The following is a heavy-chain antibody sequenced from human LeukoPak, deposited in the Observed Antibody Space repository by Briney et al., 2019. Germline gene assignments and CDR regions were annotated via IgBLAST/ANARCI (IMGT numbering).Heavy chain of an antibody. V-gene: IGHV3-23*01. CDR1: GFTFSSYG. J-gene: IGHJ4*02. CDR2: ISGSGGST. Sequence: GGSLRLSCAASGFTFSSYGMSWVRQAPGKGLEWVSAISGSGGSTYYADSVKGRFTISRDNSKNTLYLQMNSLRAEDTAVYYCAKDLSAVVTATGGHDYWGQGTLVTVSS. CDR3: AKDLSAVVTATGGHDY. D-gene: IGHD2-21*02.